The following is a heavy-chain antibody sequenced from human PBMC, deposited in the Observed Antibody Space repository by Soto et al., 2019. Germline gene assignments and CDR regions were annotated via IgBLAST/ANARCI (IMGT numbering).Heavy chain of an antibody. CDR3: ASIGDGSGNY. V-gene: IGHV1-69*01. Sequence: QVQLVQSGAEVQKPGSSVKVSCKASGGTFSSYANSWVRQAPGQGLEWMGGIIPIFGTANYAKTSQGSVTISADESTSTAYMELSSLRSEDTAVYYCASIGDGSGNYWGQGTLVTVSA. D-gene: IGHD3-10*01. J-gene: IGHJ4*02. CDR1: GGTFSSYA. CDR2: IIPIFGTA.